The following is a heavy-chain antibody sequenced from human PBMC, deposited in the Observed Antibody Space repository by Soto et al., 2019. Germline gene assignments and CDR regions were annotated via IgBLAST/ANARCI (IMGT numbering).Heavy chain of an antibody. CDR3: ARDRFQVGGVDWD. Sequence: PGGSLRLSCAASGFTISSYGMHWVRQAPGKGLEWVAVIWYDGSNKYYADSVKGRFTISRDNSKNTLYLQMNSLRAEDTAVYYCARDRFQVGGVDWDWGQGTLVTVSS. V-gene: IGHV3-33*01. J-gene: IGHJ4*02. D-gene: IGHD1-26*01. CDR1: GFTISSYG. CDR2: IWYDGSNK.